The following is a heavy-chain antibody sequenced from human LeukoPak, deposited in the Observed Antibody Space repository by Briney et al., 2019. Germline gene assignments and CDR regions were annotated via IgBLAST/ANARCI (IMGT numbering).Heavy chain of an antibody. V-gene: IGHV4-59*01. CDR2: IYYSGST. CDR1: GGSISSYY. CDR3: ARDQQHYDILTGYYFYGMDV. J-gene: IGHJ6*02. Sequence: SSETLSLTCAVSGGSISSYYWNWIRQPPGKGLEWIGYIYYSGSTNYNPSLKSRVTISVDTSKNQFSLKLSSVTAADTAVYYCARDQQHYDILTGYYFYGMDVWGQGTTVTVSS. D-gene: IGHD3-9*01.